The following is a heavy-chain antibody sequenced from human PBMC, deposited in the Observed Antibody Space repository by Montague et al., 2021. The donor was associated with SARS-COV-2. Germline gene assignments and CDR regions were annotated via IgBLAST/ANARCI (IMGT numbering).Heavy chain of an antibody. Sequence: SETLSLTCTVSGGSISSYYWSWIRQPPGKGLEWIGYIYYSGSTNYNPSLKSRVSISVDTSKNQFSLKLSSVTAADTAVYYCARRGRKLLPVATTIGGFDIWGQGTMVTVSS. J-gene: IGHJ3*02. D-gene: IGHD5-12*01. CDR2: IYYSGST. CDR1: GGSISSYY. CDR3: ARRGRKLLPVATTIGGFDI. V-gene: IGHV4-59*08.